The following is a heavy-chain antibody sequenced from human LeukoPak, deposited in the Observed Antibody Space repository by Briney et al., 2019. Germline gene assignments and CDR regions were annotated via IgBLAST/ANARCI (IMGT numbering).Heavy chain of an antibody. J-gene: IGHJ3*02. Sequence: ASVKVSCKASGYTFTSYGISWVRQAPGQGLEWMGWISAYNGNTNYAQKLQGRVIMTTDTSTSTAYMELRSLRSDDTAVYYCARDRIAAAGDDAFDIWGQGTMVTVSS. CDR2: ISAYNGNT. CDR1: GYTFTSYG. D-gene: IGHD6-13*01. CDR3: ARDRIAAAGDDAFDI. V-gene: IGHV1-18*01.